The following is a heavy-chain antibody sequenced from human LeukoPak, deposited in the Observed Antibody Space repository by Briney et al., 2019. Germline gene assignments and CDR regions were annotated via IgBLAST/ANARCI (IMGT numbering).Heavy chain of an antibody. V-gene: IGHV3-30*02. J-gene: IGHJ4*02. CDR3: AKDDTKYYNFWTGLLDY. CDR2: IRYDGSNE. Sequence: GGPLTLSCAASGFTFTTYGMHWVRQAPGKGLEWLAFIRYDGSNENYADSVKGRFTIFRDNSKNTLYLQLNSLRAEDTAVYYCAKDDTKYYNFWTGLLDYWGQGTLVTVSS. CDR1: GFTFTTYG. D-gene: IGHD3-3*01.